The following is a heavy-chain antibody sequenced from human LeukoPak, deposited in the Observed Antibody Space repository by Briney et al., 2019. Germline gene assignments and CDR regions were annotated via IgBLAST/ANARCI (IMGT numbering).Heavy chain of an antibody. CDR2: INHSGST. J-gene: IGHJ4*02. Sequence: SETLSLTCAVYGGSFSGYYWSWIRQPPGKGLEWIGEINHSGSTNYNPSLKSRVTISVDTSKNQFSLKLSSVTAADTAVYYCASSVYSSSSNDYWGQGTLVTVSS. D-gene: IGHD6-6*01. V-gene: IGHV4-34*01. CDR3: ASSVYSSSSNDY. CDR1: GGSFSGYY.